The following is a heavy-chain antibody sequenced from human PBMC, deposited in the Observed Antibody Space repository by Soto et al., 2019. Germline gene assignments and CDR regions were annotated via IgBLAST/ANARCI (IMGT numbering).Heavy chain of an antibody. J-gene: IGHJ1*01. CDR1: GGSITSSSYY. D-gene: IGHD3-22*01. CDR2: IYYNGNT. V-gene: IGHV4-39*01. Sequence: QLHLQESGPGLVKPSETLSLTCTVSGGSITSSSYYWAWIRQPPGKGLEGIGTIYYNGNTSYNPSLKSRLPXPXXSPENPVSLKVSSVTAADGAVYYCAGGWGRSGWHVWGQGTLVTVSS. CDR3: AGGWGRSGWHV.